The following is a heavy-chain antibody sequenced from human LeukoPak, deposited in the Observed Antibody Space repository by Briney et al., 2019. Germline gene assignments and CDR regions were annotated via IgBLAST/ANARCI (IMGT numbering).Heavy chain of an antibody. V-gene: IGHV3-23*01. D-gene: IGHD6-19*01. J-gene: IGHJ5*02. CDR1: GFTFSDYA. CDR3: ARQAGVT. Sequence: GGSLRLSCEVSGFTFSDYAFAWVRQAPGERLAWVSTVNGAGTDTFYAASVKGRFTLSRDNSKKTLSLQMSSLRAEDTAVYYCARQAGVTWGQGTLVTVSS. CDR2: VNGAGTDT.